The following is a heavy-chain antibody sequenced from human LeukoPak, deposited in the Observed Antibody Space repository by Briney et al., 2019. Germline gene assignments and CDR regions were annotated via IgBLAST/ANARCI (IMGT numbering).Heavy chain of an antibody. Sequence: GGSLRLSRAASGFTVSSSYMYWVRQAPGKGLEWVSFFYRGDSTYYAESVRGRFTITRDNSKNTLYLLMNSLIPEDTAVYYCAREVVSSPSYFDSWGQGTLVIVSS. J-gene: IGHJ4*02. V-gene: IGHV3-53*01. CDR3: AREVVSSPSYFDS. D-gene: IGHD2-15*01. CDR1: GFTVSSSY. CDR2: FYRGDST.